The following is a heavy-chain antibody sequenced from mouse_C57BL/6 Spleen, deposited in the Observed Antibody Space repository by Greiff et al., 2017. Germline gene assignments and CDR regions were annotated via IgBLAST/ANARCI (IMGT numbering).Heavy chain of an antibody. CDR3: ARDLYYGSGSYYFDY. J-gene: IGHJ2*01. D-gene: IGHD1-1*01. CDR1: GFTFSSYA. CDR2: ISDGGSYT. Sequence: EVQVVESGGGLVKPGGSLKLSCAASGFTFSSYAMSWVRQTPEKRLEWVATISDGGSYTYYPDNVKGRFTISRDNAKNNLYLQMSHLKSEDTAMXYCARDLYYGSGSYYFDYWGQGTTLTVSS. V-gene: IGHV5-4*01.